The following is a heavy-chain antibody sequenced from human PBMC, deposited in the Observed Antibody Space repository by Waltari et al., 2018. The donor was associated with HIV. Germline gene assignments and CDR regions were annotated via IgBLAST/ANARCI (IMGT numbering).Heavy chain of an antibody. Sequence: QVQLQQWGAGLLKPSETLSLTCAVYGGSLSGYYWSWIRQPPGKGLEWIGEINHSGSTNYNPSLKSRVTISVDTSKNQFSLKLSSVTAADTAVYYCARVTPYDYIWGSYRSDAYDYWGQGTLVTVSS. CDR2: INHSGST. J-gene: IGHJ4*02. D-gene: IGHD3-16*02. V-gene: IGHV4-34*01. CDR3: ARVTPYDYIWGSYRSDAYDY. CDR1: GGSLSGYY.